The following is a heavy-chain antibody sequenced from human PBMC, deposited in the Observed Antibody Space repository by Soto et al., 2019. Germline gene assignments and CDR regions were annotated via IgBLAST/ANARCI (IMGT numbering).Heavy chain of an antibody. V-gene: IGHV4-61*01. CDR2: IYYSGST. CDR1: GGSVSSGSYY. J-gene: IGHJ6*02. D-gene: IGHD3-16*01. CDR3: AREGGVGYYYYGMDV. Sequence: PSETLSLTCTVSGGSVSSGSYYWSWLRQPPGKGLEWIGYIYYSGSTNYNPSLKSRVTISVDTSKNQFSLKLSSVTAADTAVYNCAREGGVGYYYYGMDVWGQGTTVTVSS.